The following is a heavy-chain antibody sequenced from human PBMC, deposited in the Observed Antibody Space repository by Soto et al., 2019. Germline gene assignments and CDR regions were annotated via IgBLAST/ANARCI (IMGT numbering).Heavy chain of an antibody. CDR1: GFSFSSYW. J-gene: IGHJ1*01. CDR3: ARDRYNSDWHLRGDFKH. CDR2: INDVGSTT. Sequence: GGSLRLSCVASGFSFSSYWMHWVRQAPGKGLVWVSRINDVGSTTSYADSMKGRFTISRDNAKNTLFLQMNGLRAEDTAMYYCARDRYNSDWHLRGDFKHWGQGTLVTVSS. V-gene: IGHV3-74*01. D-gene: IGHD6-19*01.